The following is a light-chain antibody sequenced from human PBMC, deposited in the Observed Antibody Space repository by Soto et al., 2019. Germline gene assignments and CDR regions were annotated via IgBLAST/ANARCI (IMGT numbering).Light chain of an antibody. CDR2: SAS. J-gene: IGKJ1*01. V-gene: IGKV3-15*01. CDR3: QQYHSWPWT. CDR1: QSVSSD. Sequence: EIVMTQSPATLSVSPGARATLSCRASQSVSSDLAWYQQKPGQAPRFLIYSASTRATGIPARFSGSGSGTEFTLTLSSLQSEDSAVYYCQQYHSWPWTFGQGTQVEIK.